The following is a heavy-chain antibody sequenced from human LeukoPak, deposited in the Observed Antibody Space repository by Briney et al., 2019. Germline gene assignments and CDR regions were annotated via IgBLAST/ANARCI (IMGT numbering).Heavy chain of an antibody. CDR1: GFTFSNYA. D-gene: IGHD3-9*01. Sequence: PGGSLRLSCAASGFTFSNYALSWVRQTPGKGLEWVSAIRGSGDSTYYRDPVKGRFTISRDNSMNTLDLQMNSLRAEDTAVYYCARDGRYHYFDYWGQGTLVTVSS. CDR2: IRGSGDST. CDR3: ARDGRYHYFDY. V-gene: IGHV3-23*01. J-gene: IGHJ4*02.